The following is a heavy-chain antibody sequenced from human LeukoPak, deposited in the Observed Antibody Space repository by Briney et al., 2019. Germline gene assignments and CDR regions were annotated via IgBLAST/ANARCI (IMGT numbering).Heavy chain of an antibody. Sequence: ASVKVSCKDSGGTFSSYAISWVRQAPGQGLEWMGGIIPIFGTANYAQKFQGRVTITADESTSTAYMELSSLRSEDTAVYYCASSNLYCTNGVCYTVFDYWGQGTLVTVSS. CDR1: GGTFSSYA. CDR3: ASSNLYCTNGVCYTVFDY. V-gene: IGHV1-69*13. D-gene: IGHD2-8*01. CDR2: IIPIFGTA. J-gene: IGHJ4*02.